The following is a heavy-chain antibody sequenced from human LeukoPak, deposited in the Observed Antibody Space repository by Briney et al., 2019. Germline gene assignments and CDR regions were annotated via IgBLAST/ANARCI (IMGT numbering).Heavy chain of an antibody. CDR1: GGSISSYY. Sequence: SETLSLTCTVSGGSISSYYWSWIRQPPGKGLEWIGYIYYSGSTNYNPSLESRVTISVDTSKNQFSLKLSSVTAADTAVYYCASRGGAYYDSRENAFDIWGQGTMVTVSS. V-gene: IGHV4-59*08. J-gene: IGHJ3*02. CDR3: ASRGGAYYDSRENAFDI. CDR2: IYYSGST. D-gene: IGHD3-22*01.